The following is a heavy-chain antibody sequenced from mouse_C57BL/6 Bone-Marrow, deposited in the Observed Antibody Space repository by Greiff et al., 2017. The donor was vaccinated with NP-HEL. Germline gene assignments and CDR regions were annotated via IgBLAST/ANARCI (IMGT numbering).Heavy chain of an antibody. CDR3: AREGSYYSNFYYAMDY. D-gene: IGHD2-5*01. CDR2: FHPYNDDT. V-gene: IGHV1-47*01. CDR1: GYTFTTYP. Sequence: QVQLQQSGAELVKPGASVKMSCKASGYTFTTYPIEWMKQNHGKSLEWIGNFHPYNDDTKYNEKFKGKATLTVEKSSSTVYLELSRLTSDDSAVYYCAREGSYYSNFYYAMDYWGQGTSVTVSS. J-gene: IGHJ4*01.